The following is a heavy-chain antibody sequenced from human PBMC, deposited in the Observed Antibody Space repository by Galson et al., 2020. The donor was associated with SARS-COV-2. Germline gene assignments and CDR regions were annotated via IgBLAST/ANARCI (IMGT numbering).Heavy chain of an antibody. J-gene: IGHJ4*02. V-gene: IGHV3-7*01. CDR2: INQDGSEQ. CDR3: AKNGWTFDR. D-gene: IGHD6-19*01. Sequence: PGGSLRLSCAASGFNFNNNYMTWVRQAPAKGLEWVANINQDGSEQSYVDSVKGRFTISRDNAKNSLYLQMNTLRVEDTAVYYCAKNGWTFDRWGQGTLVTVSS. CDR1: GFNFNNNY.